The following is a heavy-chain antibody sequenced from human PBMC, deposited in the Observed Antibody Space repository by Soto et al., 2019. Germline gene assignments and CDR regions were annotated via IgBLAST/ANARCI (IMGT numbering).Heavy chain of an antibody. V-gene: IGHV3-13*01. CDR1: GFTFSSYD. J-gene: IGHJ3*02. Sequence: GGSLRLSCAASGFTFSSYDMHWVRQATGKGLEWVSAIGTAGDTYYPGSVKGRFTISRENAKNSLYLQMNSLRAEDTAVYYCARAGRRVESTPGEYYYDSSCSDAFDIWGQGTMVTVSS. CDR3: ARAGRRVESTPGEYYYDSSCSDAFDI. D-gene: IGHD3-22*01. CDR2: IGTAGDT.